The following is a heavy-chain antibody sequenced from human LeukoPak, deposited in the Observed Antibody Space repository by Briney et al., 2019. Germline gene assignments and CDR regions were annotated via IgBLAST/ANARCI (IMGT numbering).Heavy chain of an antibody. CDR3: VRYLSSGLDL. V-gene: IGHV4-59*13. Sequence: SEPLSLPCTVSGGSITNFYWGWIRQPPGTGLQWVGYILYTGITSYNPSLKSRLTLSVDTSIHQFSLTLTSVTAADTATYYCVRYLSSGLDLWGPGTPVTVSS. J-gene: IGHJ5*02. CDR2: ILYTGIT. CDR1: GGSITNFY. D-gene: IGHD3-22*01.